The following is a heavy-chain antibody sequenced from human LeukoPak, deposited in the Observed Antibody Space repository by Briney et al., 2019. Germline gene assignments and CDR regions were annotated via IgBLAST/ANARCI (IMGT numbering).Heavy chain of an antibody. Sequence: GGSLRLSCAASGFTFSNAWMSWVRQAPGKGLEWVGCIKSKTDGGTTDYAAPVKGRFTISRDDSKNTLYLQMNSLKTEDTAVYYCTTDVTHYGEYDYWGQGTLVTVSS. D-gene: IGHD4-17*01. V-gene: IGHV3-15*01. CDR2: IKSKTDGGTT. CDR3: TTDVTHYGEYDY. CDR1: GFTFSNAW. J-gene: IGHJ4*02.